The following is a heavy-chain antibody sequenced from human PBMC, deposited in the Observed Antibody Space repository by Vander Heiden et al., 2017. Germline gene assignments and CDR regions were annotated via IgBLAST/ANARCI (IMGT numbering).Heavy chain of an antibody. Sequence: EVKLVESGGGLVQPGRSLSVSCAASGFPFDDYAMHWVRQAPGKGLEWVSGISWNSGSIGYADSVKGRFTISRDNAKNSLYLQMNSLRAEDTALYYCAKDITAGQLVGYYFDYWGQGTLVTVSS. J-gene: IGHJ4*02. CDR1: GFPFDDYA. D-gene: IGHD6-6*01. CDR2: ISWNSGSI. CDR3: AKDITAGQLVGYYFDY. V-gene: IGHV3-9*01.